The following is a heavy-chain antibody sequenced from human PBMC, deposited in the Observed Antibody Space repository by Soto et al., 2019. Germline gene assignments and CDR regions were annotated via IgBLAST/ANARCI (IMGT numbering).Heavy chain of an antibody. V-gene: IGHV3-30*18. CDR3: AKDWYYDILTGYNPSNRFDP. Sequence: PGGSLRLSCAASGFTFSSYGMHWVRQAPGKGLEWVAVISYDGSNKYYADSVKGRFTISRDNSKNTLYLQMNSLRAEDTAVYYCAKDWYYDILTGYNPSNRFDPWGQGTLVTVS. D-gene: IGHD3-9*01. CDR1: GFTFSSYG. CDR2: ISYDGSNK. J-gene: IGHJ5*02.